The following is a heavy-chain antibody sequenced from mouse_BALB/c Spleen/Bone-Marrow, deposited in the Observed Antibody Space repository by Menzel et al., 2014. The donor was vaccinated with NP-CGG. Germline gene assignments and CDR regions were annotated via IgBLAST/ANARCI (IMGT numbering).Heavy chain of an antibody. Sequence: EVMLVESGGGLVKPGGSLKLSCAASGFTFSSYATSWVRQTPEKRLEWVASISSGGSTFYPDSVKGRFTISRENARNILYLQMCIVRSEDTAMYFCVYGIYSYYSALYIWGQGTPVTVSS. CDR2: ISSGGST. J-gene: IGHJ4*01. CDR1: GFTFSSYA. CDR3: VYGIYSYYSALYI. D-gene: IGHD2-1*01. V-gene: IGHV5-6-5*01.